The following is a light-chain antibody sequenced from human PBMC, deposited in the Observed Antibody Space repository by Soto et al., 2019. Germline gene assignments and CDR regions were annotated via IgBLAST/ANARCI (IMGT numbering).Light chain of an antibody. CDR2: GAS. Sequence: EIVLTQSPGTLSLSPGERATLSFRASQSVSNNYLAWYQQKPGQAPRLLIYGASNRATGIPDRFSGSGSGTDFTLTISRLEPEDFAVYYCQQYGSSGTFGQGTKVAIK. CDR1: QSVSNNY. V-gene: IGKV3-20*01. CDR3: QQYGSSGT. J-gene: IGKJ1*01.